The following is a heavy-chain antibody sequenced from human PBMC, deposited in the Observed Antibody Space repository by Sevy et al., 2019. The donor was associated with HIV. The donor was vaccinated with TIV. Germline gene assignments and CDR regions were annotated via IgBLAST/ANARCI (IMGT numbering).Heavy chain of an antibody. J-gene: IGHJ4*02. Sequence: GGSLRLSCTGSGFTFGGYAMSWVRQAPGKGLEWVAFLKHKAYGGTLDYAASVKGRFSISRDDSKSIAHLQMNDLKTEDTAIYYCTRGKGAQSIFDYWGQGALVTVSS. CDR3: TRGKGAQSIFDY. D-gene: IGHD3-16*01. CDR1: GFTFGGYA. V-gene: IGHV3-49*04. CDR2: LKHKAYGGTL.